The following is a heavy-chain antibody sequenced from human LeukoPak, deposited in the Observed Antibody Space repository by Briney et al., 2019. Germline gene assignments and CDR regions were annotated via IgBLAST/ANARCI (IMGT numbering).Heavy chain of an antibody. D-gene: IGHD3-16*02. CDR1: GGSFSGYY. J-gene: IGHJ3*02. Sequence: SETLSLTCAVYGGSFSGYYWSWIRQPPGKGLEWIGEINHGGSTNYNPSLKSRVTISVDTSKNQFSLKLSSVTAADTAVYYCARYYVWGSYRSFGAFDIWGQGTMVTVSS. CDR3: ARYYVWGSYRSFGAFDI. V-gene: IGHV4-34*01. CDR2: INHGGST.